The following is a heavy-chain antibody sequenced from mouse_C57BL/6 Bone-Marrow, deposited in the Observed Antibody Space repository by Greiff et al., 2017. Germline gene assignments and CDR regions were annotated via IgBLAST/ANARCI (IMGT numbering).Heavy chain of an antibody. D-gene: IGHD2-5*01. CDR2: INSDGGST. CDR1: EYEFPSHD. V-gene: IGHV5-2*01. J-gene: IGHJ4*01. Sequence: EVHLVESGGGLVQPGESLKLSCESNEYEFPSHDMSWVRKTPEKRLELVAAINSDGGSTYYPDTMERRFIISRDNTKKTLYLQMSSLRSEDTALYDCASRDYSNAYYAMDYWGQGTSVTVSS. CDR3: ASRDYSNAYYAMDY.